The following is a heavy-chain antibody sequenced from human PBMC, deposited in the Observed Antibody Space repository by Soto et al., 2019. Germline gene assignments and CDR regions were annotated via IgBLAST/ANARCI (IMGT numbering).Heavy chain of an antibody. CDR2: ISGHNGNT. V-gene: IGHV1-18*01. CDR3: SRDLYPLAYYFDY. J-gene: IGHJ4*02. CDR1: GYTFTNHG. Sequence: QVQLVQSGAEVKKPGASVKVSCKASGYTFTNHGISWVRQAPGQGLEWLGWISGHNGNTKYAQRLQGRVTMTTDTSTSTAYMELRSLKSDYTAVYYCSRDLYPLAYYFDYWGPGTLVTVAS.